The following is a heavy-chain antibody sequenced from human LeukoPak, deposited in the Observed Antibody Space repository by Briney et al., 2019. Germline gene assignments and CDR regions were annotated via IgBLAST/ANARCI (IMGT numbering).Heavy chain of an antibody. Sequence: GGSLRLSCAASGSTFSSYEMNWVRQAPGKGLEWVSYISSSGSTIYYADSVKGRFTISRDNAKNSLYLQMNSLRAEDTAVYYCARDRTYYDILTGYYNGYYFDYWGQGTLVTVSS. D-gene: IGHD3-9*01. CDR3: ARDRTYYDILTGYYNGYYFDY. V-gene: IGHV3-48*03. CDR1: GSTFSSYE. J-gene: IGHJ4*02. CDR2: ISSSGSTI.